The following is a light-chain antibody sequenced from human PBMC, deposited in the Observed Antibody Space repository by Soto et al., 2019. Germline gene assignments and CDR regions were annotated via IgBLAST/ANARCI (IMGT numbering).Light chain of an antibody. CDR3: HQYGISP. CDR1: QSVASSY. CDR2: GAS. J-gene: IGKJ4*01. V-gene: IGKV3-20*01. Sequence: IVMTQSPCTLSLSPGERATLSCTASQSVASSYLAWYQQKPGQAPRLLISGASSRATGIPDRFSGSGSGTEFTLTISSLQSEDFAVYYCHQYGISPFGGGTKVDIK.